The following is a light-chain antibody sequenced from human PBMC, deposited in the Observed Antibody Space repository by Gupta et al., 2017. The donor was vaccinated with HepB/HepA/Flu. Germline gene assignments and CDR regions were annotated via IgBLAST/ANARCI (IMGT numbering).Light chain of an antibody. Sequence: DIVMTQSPLSLLVTPGEPASISCRSSQSLLHSNGNTYWDWYLQKPGQSPQLLIYLVSNRASGVPDRFSGSGSGTEFTLKISRVEAEDVGVYYCMQTLESPLTFGGGTKVEIK. CDR2: LVS. CDR3: MQTLESPLT. CDR1: QSLLHSNGNTY. V-gene: IGKV2-28*01. J-gene: IGKJ4*01.